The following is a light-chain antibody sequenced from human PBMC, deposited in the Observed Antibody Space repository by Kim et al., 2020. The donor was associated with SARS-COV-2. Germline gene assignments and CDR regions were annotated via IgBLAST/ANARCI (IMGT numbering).Light chain of an antibody. V-gene: IGKV1-39*01. CDR3: QQNYNTPVT. CDR2: GAS. CDR1: QTISTY. J-gene: IGKJ5*01. Sequence: ASAGDRVNISCRPSQTISTYLNWYQHKPGKAPKLLIHGASILQIGVPSRFSGSRSGTDFTLTISSLQPEDSATYFCQQNYNTPVTFGQGTRLEIK.